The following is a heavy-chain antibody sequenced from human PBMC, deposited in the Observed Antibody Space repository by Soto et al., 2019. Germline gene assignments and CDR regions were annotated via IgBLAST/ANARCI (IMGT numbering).Heavy chain of an antibody. J-gene: IGHJ6*02. CDR1: GFSLNTGGGG. Sequence: QITLKESGPTLVKPTQTLTLTCTLSGFSLNTGGGGVVWIRQPPGKALEWLALIYWNDDKRYSPSLKSRLTIPTDTSRNQVVLTMTNMDPVDTATYYCARRPNWGMEGLGAWGQGTTVTVSS. CDR2: IYWNDDK. CDR3: ARRPNWGMEGLGA. D-gene: IGHD7-27*01. V-gene: IGHV2-5*01.